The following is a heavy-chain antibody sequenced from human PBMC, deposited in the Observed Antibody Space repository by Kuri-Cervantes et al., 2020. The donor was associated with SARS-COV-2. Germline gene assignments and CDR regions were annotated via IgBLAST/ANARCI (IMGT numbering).Heavy chain of an antibody. CDR2: IGTAGDT. Sequence: GESLKISCAASGFTFSSYDMHWVRQATGKGLEWVSAIGTAGDTYYPGSVKGRFTISRDNSENTLYLQMNSLRAEDTAVYYCARDSIRILGWFDPWGQGTLVTVSS. V-gene: IGHV3-13*01. CDR3: ARDSIRILGWFDP. D-gene: IGHD1-26*01. J-gene: IGHJ5*02. CDR1: GFTFSSYD.